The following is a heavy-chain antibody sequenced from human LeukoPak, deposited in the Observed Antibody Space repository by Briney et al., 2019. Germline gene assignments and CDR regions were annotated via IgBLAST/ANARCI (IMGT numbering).Heavy chain of an antibody. J-gene: IGHJ6*03. D-gene: IGHD3-22*01. CDR3: AREANYDSSSYYYMDV. V-gene: IGHV1-69*13. CDR1: GGTFSSYA. CDR2: IIPIFGTA. Sequence: ASVKVSCKASGGTFSSYAISWVRQAPGQGLEWMGGIIPIFGTANYAQKFQGRVTITADGSTSTAYMELSSLRSEDTAVYYCAREANYDSSSYYYMDVWGKGTTVTISS.